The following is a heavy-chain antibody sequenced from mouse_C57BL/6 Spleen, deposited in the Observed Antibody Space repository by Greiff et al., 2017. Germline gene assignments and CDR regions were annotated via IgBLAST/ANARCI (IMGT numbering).Heavy chain of an antibody. D-gene: IGHD2-1*01. CDR1: GYTFTSYW. J-gene: IGHJ2*01. V-gene: IGHV1-59*01. CDR3: ARSEYYGNFYFDY. Sequence: QVQLQQPGAELVRPGTSVKLSCKASGYTFTSYWMHWVKQRPGQGLEWIGVIDPSDSYTNYNQKLKGKATLTVDTSSSTAYMQLSSLTSEDSAVYYCARSEYYGNFYFDYWGQGTTLTVSS. CDR2: IDPSDSYT.